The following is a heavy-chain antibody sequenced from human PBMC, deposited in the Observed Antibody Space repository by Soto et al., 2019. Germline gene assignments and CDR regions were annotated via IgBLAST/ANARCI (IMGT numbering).Heavy chain of an antibody. Sequence: SETLSLTCTVSGGSISSSSYYWGWIRQPPGKGLEWIGSIYYSGSTYYNPSLKSRVTISVDTSKNQFSLKLSSVTAADTAVYYCARQPWGFATTPVFYGMDVWGQGTTVTVSS. CDR2: IYYSGST. D-gene: IGHD3-16*01. CDR1: GGSISSSSYY. V-gene: IGHV4-39*01. CDR3: ARQPWGFATTPVFYGMDV. J-gene: IGHJ6*02.